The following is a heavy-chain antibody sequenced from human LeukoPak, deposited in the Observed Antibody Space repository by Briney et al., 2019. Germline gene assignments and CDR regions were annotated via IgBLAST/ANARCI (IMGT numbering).Heavy chain of an antibody. D-gene: IGHD3-10*01. CDR3: AKGRIYYSSGNVDY. Sequence: GGSLRLSCAASGFTLSNYAMSWVRQAPGKGLEWVSSIHYNGDSTYYADSVKGRFTISRDNSKNTLYVEMYSLRAEDTAVYYCAKGRIYYSSGNVDYWGQGTLLTVSS. CDR1: GFTLSNYA. CDR2: IHYNGDST. V-gene: IGHV3-23*01. J-gene: IGHJ4*02.